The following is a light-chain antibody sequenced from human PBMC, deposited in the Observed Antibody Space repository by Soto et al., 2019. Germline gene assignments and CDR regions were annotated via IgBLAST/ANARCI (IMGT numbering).Light chain of an antibody. V-gene: IGKV1-5*03. CDR1: QSISSW. CDR2: KAS. Sequence: DIQMTQSPSTLSASVGDRVTITCRASQSISSWLAWYQQKPGKAPKLLIYKASSLESGVPSRFSGSGSGTEFTLTISSLQPDDFATYYCQQYKNYLTPTWTFGQGTKVEIK. CDR3: QQYKNYLTPTWT. J-gene: IGKJ1*01.